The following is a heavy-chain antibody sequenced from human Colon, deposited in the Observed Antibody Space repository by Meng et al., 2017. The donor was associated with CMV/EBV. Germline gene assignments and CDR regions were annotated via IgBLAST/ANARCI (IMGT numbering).Heavy chain of an antibody. CDR2: ISSAGIYT. Sequence: GESLKISCAASGFSFSIDSMNWVRQAPGKGLEWVATISSAGIYTYYAASVKGRFTISRDNAKNTLYLQMNSLRAEDTAVYYCARGGYCSSTSCYKGIDYWGQGTLVTVSS. CDR1: GFSFSIDS. D-gene: IGHD2-2*02. CDR3: ARGGYCSSTSCYKGIDY. J-gene: IGHJ4*02. V-gene: IGHV3-21*01.